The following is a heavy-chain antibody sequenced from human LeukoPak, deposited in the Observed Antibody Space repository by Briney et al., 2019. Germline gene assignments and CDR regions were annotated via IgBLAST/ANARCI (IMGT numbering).Heavy chain of an antibody. CDR2: IYYSGST. J-gene: IGHJ4*02. CDR1: GGSISSSSYY. Sequence: PSETLSLTCTVSGGSISSSSYYWGWIRQPPGKGLEWIGSIYYSGSTYYNPSLKSRVTKSVDTSKNQFSLKLGSVTAADTAVYYCARFSSSWYGFDYWGQGTLVTVSS. D-gene: IGHD6-13*01. CDR3: ARFSSSWYGFDY. V-gene: IGHV4-39*01.